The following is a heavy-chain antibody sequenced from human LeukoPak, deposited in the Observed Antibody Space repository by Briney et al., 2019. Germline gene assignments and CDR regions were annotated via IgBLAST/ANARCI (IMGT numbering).Heavy chain of an antibody. V-gene: IGHV4-59*01. CDR3: AREDRRFGPLSAAY. CDR2: IYYSGST. J-gene: IGHJ4*02. CDR1: GGSISSYY. Sequence: SETLSLTCTVSGGSISSYYWSWIRQPPGKGLEWIGCIYYSGSTNYNPSLKSRATISVDTPKNQSSLKLSSVTAADTAVYYCAREDRRFGPLSAAYWGQGTLVTVSS. D-gene: IGHD3-10*01.